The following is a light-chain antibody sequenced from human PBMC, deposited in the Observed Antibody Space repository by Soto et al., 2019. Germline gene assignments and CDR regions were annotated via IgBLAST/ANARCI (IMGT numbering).Light chain of an antibody. Sequence: QSVLTQPASVSGSPGQSITISCTGTISDFVVYNYVSWYQQHPGKAPKLMIYEVSKRPSGVPDRFSGSKSGNTASLTVSGLQPEDEADYYCSSYAGSNKSVFGTGTKVTVL. CDR3: SSYAGSNKSV. V-gene: IGLV2-8*01. CDR2: EVS. CDR1: ISDFVVYNY. J-gene: IGLJ1*01.